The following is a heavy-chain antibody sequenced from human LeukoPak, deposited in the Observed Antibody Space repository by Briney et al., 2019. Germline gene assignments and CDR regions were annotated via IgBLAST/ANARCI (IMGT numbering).Heavy chain of an antibody. CDR2: INPSGGST. CDR3: ARGDIDCSGGSCWSYYMDV. D-gene: IGHD2-15*01. CDR1: GYTFTSYY. Sequence: ASVKVSCKASGYTFTSYYMHWVRQAPGQGLEWMGIINPSGGSTSYAQKFQGRVTMTRDMSTSTVYMELSSLRSEDTAVYYCARGDIDCSGGSCWSYYMDVWGKGTTVTVSS. J-gene: IGHJ6*03. V-gene: IGHV1-46*01.